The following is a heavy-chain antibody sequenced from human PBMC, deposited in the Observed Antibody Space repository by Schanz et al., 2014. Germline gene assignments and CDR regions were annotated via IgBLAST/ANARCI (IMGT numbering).Heavy chain of an antibody. V-gene: IGHV3-21*06. D-gene: IGHD3-10*01. J-gene: IGHJ4*02. CDR3: ATGPSGSLDY. CDR2: ISSSGSSI. Sequence: EVQLVESGGGLVKPGGSLRLSCAASGFTFNNFNMNWVRQAPGKGLEWVSSISSSGSSIYYADSVKGRFTISRDNANNSLYLRMNSLRAEDTAVYYCATGPSGSLDYWGQGTLVTVSS. CDR1: GFTFNNFN.